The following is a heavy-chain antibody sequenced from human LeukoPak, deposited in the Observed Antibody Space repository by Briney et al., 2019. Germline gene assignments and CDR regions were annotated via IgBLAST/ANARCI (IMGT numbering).Heavy chain of an antibody. CDR2: IYYSGST. Sequence: SETLSLTCTVSGASISSYYWSWIRQPPGKGLEWIGYIYYSGSTNYNPSLKSRVTISVDTSKNQCSLKLSSVTAADTAVYYCARVTNLYSATWGRIDYWGQGTLVTVSS. J-gene: IGHJ4*02. CDR3: ARVTNLYSATWGRIDY. D-gene: IGHD3-16*01. CDR1: GASISSYY. V-gene: IGHV4-59*01.